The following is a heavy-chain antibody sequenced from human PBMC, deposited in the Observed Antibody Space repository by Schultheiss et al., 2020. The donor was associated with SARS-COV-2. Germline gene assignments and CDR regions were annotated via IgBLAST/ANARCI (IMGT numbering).Heavy chain of an antibody. D-gene: IGHD6-13*01. CDR2: ISSSSSYI. J-gene: IGHJ4*02. Sequence: GGSLRLSCSASGFTFSSYGMHWVRQAPGKGLEWVSSISSSSSYIYYADSVKGRFTISRDNAKNSLYLQMNSLRAEDTAVYYCARDVAAAFDYWGQGTLVTVSS. V-gene: IGHV3-21*01. CDR1: GFTFSSYG. CDR3: ARDVAAAFDY.